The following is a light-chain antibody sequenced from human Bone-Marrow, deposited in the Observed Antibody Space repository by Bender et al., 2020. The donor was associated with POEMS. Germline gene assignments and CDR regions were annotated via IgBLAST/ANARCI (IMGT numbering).Light chain of an antibody. Sequence: QSVLTQPPSASGTPGQRVTISCSGSSSKFGSYPVNWYQQLPGAAPKLVIFNNSQRPSGVPYRFSGSNSGTSASLAISGLLSDDEADFYCATWDASLNGWVFGGGTKLTVL. CDR3: ATWDASLNGWV. V-gene: IGLV1-44*01. J-gene: IGLJ3*02. CDR1: SSKFGSYP. CDR2: NNS.